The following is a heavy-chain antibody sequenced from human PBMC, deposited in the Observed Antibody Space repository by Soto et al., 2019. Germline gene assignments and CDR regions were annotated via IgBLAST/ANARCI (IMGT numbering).Heavy chain of an antibody. CDR2: ISSSGSTI. CDR1: GFTFSSYE. V-gene: IGHV3-48*03. J-gene: IGHJ4*02. D-gene: IGHD1-26*01. Sequence: PGGSLRLSCVASGFTFSSYEMNWVRQAPGKGLEWVSYISSSGSTIYYPDSVKGRFTISRDNAKNSLYLQMNSLRAEDTAVYYCARGSGSYLRYWGQGTLVTVSS. CDR3: ARGSGSYLRY.